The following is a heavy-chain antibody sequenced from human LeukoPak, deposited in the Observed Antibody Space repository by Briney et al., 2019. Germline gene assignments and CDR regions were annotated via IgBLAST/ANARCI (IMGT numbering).Heavy chain of an antibody. J-gene: IGHJ4*02. Sequence: GGSLRLSCVASGFSFSSAWMAWVRQAPGKGLQWVANINHDGSVKNYVGSVKGRFAISRDNAQNSFYLQMNSLETDDTAVYYCAKDSYSKGDYWGQGTLVTVSS. CDR3: AKDSYSKGDY. D-gene: IGHD4-4*01. CDR2: INHDGSVK. V-gene: IGHV3-7*01. CDR1: GFSFSSAW.